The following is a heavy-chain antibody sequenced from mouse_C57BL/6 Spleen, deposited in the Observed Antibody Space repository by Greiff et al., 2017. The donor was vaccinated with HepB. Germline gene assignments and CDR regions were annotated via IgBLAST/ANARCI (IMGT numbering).Heavy chain of an antibody. CDR3: ARYDGYGAWFAY. J-gene: IGHJ3*01. CDR2: INPNNGGT. D-gene: IGHD2-2*01. CDR1: GYTFTDYY. Sequence: EVQLQQSGPELVKPGASVKISCKASGYTFTDYYMNWVKQSHGKSLEWIGDINPNNGGTSYNQKFKGKATLTVDKSSSTAYMELRSLTFEDSAVYYCARYDGYGAWFAYWGQGTLVTVSA. V-gene: IGHV1-26*01.